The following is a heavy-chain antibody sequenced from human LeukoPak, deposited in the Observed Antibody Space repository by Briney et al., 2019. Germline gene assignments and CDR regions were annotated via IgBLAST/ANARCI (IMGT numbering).Heavy chain of an antibody. V-gene: IGHV3-48*03. J-gene: IGHJ4*02. D-gene: IGHD3-16*01. CDR1: GFTFSSNE. Sequence: PGGSLRVSCAASGFTFSSNEMNCVRQAPGKGLEWVSYISSSGSTIYYADSVKGRFTISRDNAKISLYLQMNSLRAEDTAVYYCARDPTVGARTYYDYWGQGTLVTVSS. CDR3: ARDPTVGARTYYDY. CDR2: ISSSGSTI.